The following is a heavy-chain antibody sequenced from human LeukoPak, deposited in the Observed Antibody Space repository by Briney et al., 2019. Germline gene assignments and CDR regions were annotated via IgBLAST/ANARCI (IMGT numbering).Heavy chain of an antibody. J-gene: IGHJ4*02. D-gene: IGHD6-13*01. V-gene: IGHV3-7*01. Sequence: GGSLRLSCAASGFTFSAHWMSWVRQAPGKGLGWVANIKQDGSEKYYVDSVKGRFTISRDNAKNSLYLQMNSLRAEDTAMYYCARDSAGNDYWGQGTLVTVSS. CDR2: IKQDGSEK. CDR1: GFTFSAHW. CDR3: ARDSAGNDY.